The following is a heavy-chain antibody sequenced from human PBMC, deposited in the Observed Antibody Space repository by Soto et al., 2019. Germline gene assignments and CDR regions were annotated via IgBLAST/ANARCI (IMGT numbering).Heavy chain of an antibody. D-gene: IGHD3-16*02. V-gene: IGHV5-51*01. J-gene: IGHJ3*02. CDR3: ARRPYYDYVWASYRRNDAFAI. CDR2: IYPGDSDT. Sequence: GESLKISCKGSGYSFTSYWIGWVRQMPGKGLEWMGIIYPGDSDTRYSPSFQGQVTISADKSISTAYLQWSSLKASDTAMYYCARRPYYDYVWASYRRNDAFAIWGQGTMVTVSS. CDR1: GYSFTSYW.